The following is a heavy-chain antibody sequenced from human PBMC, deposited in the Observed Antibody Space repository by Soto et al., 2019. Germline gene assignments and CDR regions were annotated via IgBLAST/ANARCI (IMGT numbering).Heavy chain of an antibody. J-gene: IGHJ3*02. CDR2: IIPIFGTA. Sequence: GAAVKVSCKASGGTFSSYAISWVRQAPGQGLEWMGGIIPIFGTANYAQKFQGRVTITADESTSTAYMELSSLRSEDTAVYYCAIVSWHHSSAFDIWGQGTTLPV. V-gene: IGHV1-69*13. D-gene: IGHD6-13*01. CDR3: AIVSWHHSSAFDI. CDR1: GGTFSSYA.